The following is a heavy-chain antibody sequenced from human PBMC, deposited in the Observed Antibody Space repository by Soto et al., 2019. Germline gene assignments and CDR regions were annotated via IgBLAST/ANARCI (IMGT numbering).Heavy chain of an antibody. CDR1: GFSLSTSGVG. D-gene: IGHD3-10*01. CDR3: ATHGSGTYYNPMYNWFDP. V-gene: IGHV2-5*02. CDR2: IYFDDDK. Sequence: QITLKESGPTLVKPTQTLTLTCTFSGFSLSTSGVGVGWIRQPPGKALEWLALIYFDDDKCYSPSLQSRLTITTDTSKNQVVLTMTNMDPVDTATYYCATHGSGTYYNPMYNWFDPWGQGTLVTVSS. J-gene: IGHJ5*02.